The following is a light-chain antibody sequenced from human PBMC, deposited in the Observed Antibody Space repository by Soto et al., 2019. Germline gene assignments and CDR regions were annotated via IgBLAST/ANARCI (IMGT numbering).Light chain of an antibody. CDR1: SSNIGSNY. Sequence: QSVLTQPPSASGTPGQRVTISCSGSSSNIGSNYVYWYQQLPGTAPKLLIYSNNQRPSGVPDRLSGSKSGTSASLAISGLRSEDEADYYCAAWDDSLSVVFGGGTKLTVL. J-gene: IGLJ2*01. CDR3: AAWDDSLSVV. V-gene: IGLV1-47*02. CDR2: SNN.